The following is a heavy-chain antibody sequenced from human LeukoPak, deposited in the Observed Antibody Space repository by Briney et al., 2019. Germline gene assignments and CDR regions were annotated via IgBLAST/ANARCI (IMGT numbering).Heavy chain of an antibody. D-gene: IGHD3-22*01. CDR3: ARSTHTYYYDSSGSHFDY. Sequence: ASVKVSCKASGYTFTSYGISWVRQAPGQGLEWMGWISAYNGNTNYAQKLQGRVTMTTDTSTSTAYMELRSLRPDDTAVYYCARSTHTYYYDSSGSHFDYWGQGTLVTVSS. V-gene: IGHV1-18*01. J-gene: IGHJ4*02. CDR1: GYTFTSYG. CDR2: ISAYNGNT.